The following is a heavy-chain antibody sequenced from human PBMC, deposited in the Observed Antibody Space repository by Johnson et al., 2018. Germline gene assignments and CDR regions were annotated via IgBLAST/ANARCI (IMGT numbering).Heavy chain of an antibody. CDR3: AKGSGPAYYYYCMDV. CDR1: GFTFGDYA. J-gene: IGHJ6*03. CDR2: IRSKAYGGTT. V-gene: IGHV3-49*03. Sequence: VQLVESGGGLVQPGRSLRLSCTASGFTFGDYAMSWFRQAPGKGLEWVGFIRSKAYGGTTEYAASVKGRFTISRDNAKNSLYLQMNSLRAEDTALYYCAKGSGPAYYYYCMDVGGKGTTVTVSS. D-gene: IGHD1-26*01.